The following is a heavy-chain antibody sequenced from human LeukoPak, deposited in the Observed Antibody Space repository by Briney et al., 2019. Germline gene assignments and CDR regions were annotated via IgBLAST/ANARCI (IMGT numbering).Heavy chain of an antibody. Sequence: ASVKVSCKASGYTFTSYDINWVRQATGQGLEWMGWINPNSGNTGYAQKFQGRVAMTRNTSISTAYMELSSLRSEDTAVYYCARGYCSSTSCYFYYYYYYMDVWGKGTTVTVSS. CDR2: INPNSGNT. CDR1: GYTFTSYD. CDR3: ARGYCSSTSCYFYYYYYYMDV. D-gene: IGHD2-2*01. J-gene: IGHJ6*03. V-gene: IGHV1-8*01.